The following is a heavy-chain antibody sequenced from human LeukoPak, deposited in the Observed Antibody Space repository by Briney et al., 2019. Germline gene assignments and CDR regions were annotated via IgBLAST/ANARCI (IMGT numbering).Heavy chain of an antibody. CDR2: ISSSSSYI. J-gene: IGHJ4*02. CDR1: GFTFSNSI. Sequence: KPGGSLRLSCAASGFTFSNSIMNWVRQAPGKGLEWVSSISSSSSYIYYADSVKGRFTISRDNAKNSLYLQMNSLRAEDTAVYYCARDYYGSGSYLSSPDCWGQGTLVTVSS. V-gene: IGHV3-21*06. CDR3: ARDYYGSGSYLSSPDC. D-gene: IGHD3-10*01.